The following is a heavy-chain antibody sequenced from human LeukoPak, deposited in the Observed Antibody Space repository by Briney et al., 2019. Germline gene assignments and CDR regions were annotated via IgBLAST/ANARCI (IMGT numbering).Heavy chain of an antibody. CDR1: GFPFSSYG. V-gene: IGHV3-30*18. Sequence: PGGSLRLSCAASGFPFSSYGMHWVRQAPGKGLEWVAVISYDGDDKYYADSVKGRFTISRDNSKNTLYLQMTSLRAEDTAVYYCAKAWGRYRHTGRYAFDIWGQGTMVTVSS. CDR3: AKAWGRYRHTGRYAFDI. D-gene: IGHD3-16*02. CDR2: ISYDGDDK. J-gene: IGHJ3*02.